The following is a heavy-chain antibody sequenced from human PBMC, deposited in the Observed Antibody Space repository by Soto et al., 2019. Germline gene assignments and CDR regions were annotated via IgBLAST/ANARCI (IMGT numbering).Heavy chain of an antibody. CDR1: GFTFSSYS. CDR2: ISSSSSTI. Sequence: PGGSLRLSCAASGFTFSSYSMNWVRQAPGKGLEWVSYISSSSSTIYYADSVKGRFTISRDNAKNSLYLQMNSLRDEDTAVYYCARDVGMWELQGGARFYYYGMDVWGQGTTVTVSS. V-gene: IGHV3-48*02. D-gene: IGHD1-26*01. CDR3: ARDVGMWELQGGARFYYYGMDV. J-gene: IGHJ6*02.